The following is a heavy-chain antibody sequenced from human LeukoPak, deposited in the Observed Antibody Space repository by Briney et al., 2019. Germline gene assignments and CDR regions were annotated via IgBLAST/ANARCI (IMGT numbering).Heavy chain of an antibody. CDR3: ATEATSPDYNYHMDV. V-gene: IGHV1-24*01. Sequence: ASVKVSCKVSGYRLSELSMHWVRQAPGKGLEWMGGLDVEDDEPIYAQKFQGRVIMTEDTSTDTAYMELSSLRSEDTAVYYCATEATSPDYNYHMDVWGKGTTVTVSS. D-gene: IGHD2-2*01. CDR2: LDVEDDEP. CDR1: GYRLSELS. J-gene: IGHJ6*03.